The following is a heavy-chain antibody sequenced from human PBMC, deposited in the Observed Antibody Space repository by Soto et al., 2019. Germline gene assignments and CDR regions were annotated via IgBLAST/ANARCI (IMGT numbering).Heavy chain of an antibody. CDR2: IRDDGSNK. CDR3: ARGDYGGGISFDN. J-gene: IGHJ4*02. V-gene: IGHV3-33*01. Sequence: QVQLVESGGGVMQPGTSVRLSCAASGFTFSIYGMHWVRQAPGQGLEWVAGIRDDGSNKYYADYVQGRVTISRDNSKNTVYLQMNSLRAEDTAVYYCARGDYGGGISFDNWGQGTMVTVSS. D-gene: IGHD4-17*01. CDR1: GFTFSIYG.